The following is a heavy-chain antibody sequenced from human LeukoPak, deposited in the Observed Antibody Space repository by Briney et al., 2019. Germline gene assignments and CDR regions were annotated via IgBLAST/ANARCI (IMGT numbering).Heavy chain of an antibody. Sequence: ASVKVSCKASGYTFTSYYMHWVRQAPGQGLEWMGIINPSGGSTSYAQKFQGRVTMTRDMSTSTAYMELRSLRSDDTAVYYCARGGCRGSCYSWGFGWTSNQYYYYYMDVWGKGTTVTVSS. V-gene: IGHV1-46*01. CDR3: ARGGCRGSCYSWGFGWTSNQYYYYYMDV. D-gene: IGHD2-15*01. CDR1: GYTFTSYY. CDR2: INPSGGST. J-gene: IGHJ6*03.